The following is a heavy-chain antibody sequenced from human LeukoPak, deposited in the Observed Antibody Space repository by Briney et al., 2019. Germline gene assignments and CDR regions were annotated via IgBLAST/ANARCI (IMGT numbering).Heavy chain of an antibody. CDR3: ARDYTSSWIRPLDY. V-gene: IGHV3-33*01. Sequence: GGSLRLSCVASGFSFSSFGMRWVRQAPGKGLEWVAVTWYDGTNKNYADSVKGRFTISRDNSKSTMYLQMNSLRAEDTAVYYCARDYTSSWIRPLDYWGQGTLVTVSS. CDR2: TWYDGTNK. D-gene: IGHD6-13*01. CDR1: GFSFSSFG. J-gene: IGHJ4*02.